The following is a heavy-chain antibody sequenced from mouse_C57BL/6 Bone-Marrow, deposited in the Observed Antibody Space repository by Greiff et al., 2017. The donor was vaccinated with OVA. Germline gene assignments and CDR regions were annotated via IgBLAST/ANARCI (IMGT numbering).Heavy chain of an antibody. CDR3: GRVYSNYVGGYAMDD. V-gene: IGHV1-26*01. J-gene: IGHJ4*01. Sequence: VQLKQSGPELVKPGASVKISCKASGYTFTDYYMNWVKQSHGKSLEWIGDINPNNGGTSYNQKFKGKATLTVDKSSSTAYMELRSLTSEDSAVYYGGRVYSNYVGGYAMDDWGQGTSVTVSS. D-gene: IGHD2-5*01. CDR1: GYTFTDYY. CDR2: INPNNGGT.